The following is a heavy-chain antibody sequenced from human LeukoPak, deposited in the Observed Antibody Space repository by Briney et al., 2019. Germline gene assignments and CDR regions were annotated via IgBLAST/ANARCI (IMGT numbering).Heavy chain of an antibody. CDR3: ARDGGSWTNWFDP. CDR1: GGSISSSSYY. Sequence: PSETLSLTCTVSGGSISSSSYYWGWIRQPPGKGLEWIGSIYYSGSTYYNPSLKSRVTISVDTSKNQFSLKLSSVTAADTAVYYCARDGGSWTNWFDPWGQGTLVTVSS. J-gene: IGHJ5*02. V-gene: IGHV4-39*07. CDR2: IYYSGST. D-gene: IGHD2-15*01.